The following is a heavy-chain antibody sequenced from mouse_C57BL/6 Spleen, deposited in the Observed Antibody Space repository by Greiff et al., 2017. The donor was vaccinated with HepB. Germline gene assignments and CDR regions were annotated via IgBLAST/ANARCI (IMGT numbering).Heavy chain of an antibody. Sequence: DVMLVESGEGLVKPGGSLKLSCAASGFTFSSYAMSWVRQTPEKRLEWVAYISSGGDYIYYADTVKGRFTISRDNARNTLYLQMSSLKSEDTAMYYCTRFNDYDGGFDYWGQGTTLTVSS. V-gene: IGHV5-9-1*02. CDR2: ISSGGDYI. J-gene: IGHJ2*01. D-gene: IGHD2-4*01. CDR3: TRFNDYDGGFDY. CDR1: GFTFSSYA.